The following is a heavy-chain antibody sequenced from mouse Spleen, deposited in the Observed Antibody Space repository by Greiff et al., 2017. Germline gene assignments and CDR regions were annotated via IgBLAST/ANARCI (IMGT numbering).Heavy chain of an antibody. Sequence: DVMLVESGGGLVKLGGSLKLSCAASGFTFSSYAMSWVRQTPEKRLEWVATISSGGGNTYYPDSVKGRFTISRDNAKNTLYLQMSSLKSEDTAMYYCERQDYYGYPWFAYWGQGTLVTVSA. D-gene: IGHD2-2*01. CDR1: GFTFSSYA. CDR3: ERQDYYGYPWFAY. CDR2: ISSGGGNT. J-gene: IGHJ3*01. V-gene: IGHV5-9*01.